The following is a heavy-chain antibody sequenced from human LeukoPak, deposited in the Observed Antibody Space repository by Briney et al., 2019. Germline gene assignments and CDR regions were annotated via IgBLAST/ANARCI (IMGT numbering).Heavy chain of an antibody. CDR1: GYTFTSYA. CDR3: AREADTAMAFDY. Sequence: ASVKVSCKASGYTFTSYAMHWVRQAPGQRLEWMGWINAGNGNTEYSQKFQGRVTITRDTSASTAYMELSSLRSEDTAVYYCAREADTAMAFDYWGQGTLVTVSS. V-gene: IGHV1-3*01. D-gene: IGHD5-18*01. CDR2: INAGNGNT. J-gene: IGHJ4*02.